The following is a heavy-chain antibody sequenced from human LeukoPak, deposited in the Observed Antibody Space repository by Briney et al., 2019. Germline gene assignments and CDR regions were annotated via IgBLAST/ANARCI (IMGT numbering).Heavy chain of an antibody. D-gene: IGHD3-22*01. V-gene: IGHV3-21*01. CDR1: GFTFSSYS. J-gene: IGHJ4*02. Sequence: GGSLRLSCAASGFTFSSYSMNWVRQAPGKGLEWVSSISSSSSYIYYADSVKGRFTISRDNAKNSLYLQMNSLRAEDTAVYYCARVHSSGYYYGSFDYWGQGTLVTVSS. CDR3: ARVHSSGYYYGSFDY. CDR2: ISSSSSYI.